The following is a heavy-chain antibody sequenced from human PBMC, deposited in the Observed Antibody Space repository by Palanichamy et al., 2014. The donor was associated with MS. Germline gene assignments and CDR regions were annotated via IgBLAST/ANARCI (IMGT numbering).Heavy chain of an antibody. CDR2: IYTSGSS. CDR3: ARTVTTAYWFDP. V-gene: IGHV4-61*02. J-gene: IGHJ5*02. CDR1: GGSISSASYY. D-gene: IGHD4-17*01. Sequence: QVQLQESGPGLVKPSQTLSLTCTVSGGSISSASYYWSWIRQPAGKGLEWIGRIYTSGSSNYNPSLKSRATISVDTSKNQFSLKLNSVTAADTAVYYCARTVTTAYWFDPWGQGTLVTVSS.